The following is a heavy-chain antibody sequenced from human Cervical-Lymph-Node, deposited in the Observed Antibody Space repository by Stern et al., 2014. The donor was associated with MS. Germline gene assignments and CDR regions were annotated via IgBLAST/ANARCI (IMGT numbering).Heavy chain of an antibody. Sequence: QLVQSGAEVKKPGSSVKVSCKASGGTFSTYPIIWVRQAPGQGLEWMGRIIPVFGTANYAQKFQGRVTITAADSSSTAYMELSSLRSEDTAVYYCASPVTLTVGAMDVWGQGTTITVSS. CDR2: IIPVFGTA. J-gene: IGHJ6*02. V-gene: IGHV1-69*18. CDR1: GGTFSTYP. D-gene: IGHD4-17*01. CDR3: ASPVTLTVGAMDV.